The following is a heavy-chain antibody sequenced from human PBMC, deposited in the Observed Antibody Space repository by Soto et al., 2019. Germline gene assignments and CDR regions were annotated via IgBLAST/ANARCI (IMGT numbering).Heavy chain of an antibody. D-gene: IGHD3-3*01. CDR2: INSYEHGP. J-gene: IGHJ6*02. CDR1: GFTFSKYA. V-gene: IGHV3-23*01. CDR3: ARGGVYGGDHYYTGMDV. Sequence: HPGGSLRLSCAASGFTFSKYALTWVRQSPGKGLEWVSAINSYEHGPYYIDSVGGRFTISRDNSKNMVYLQMNDLRADDSAVYYCARGGVYGGDHYYTGMDVWGQGTTVTVSS.